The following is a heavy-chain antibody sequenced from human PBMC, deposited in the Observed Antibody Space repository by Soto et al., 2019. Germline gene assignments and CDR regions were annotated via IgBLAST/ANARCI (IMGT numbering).Heavy chain of an antibody. J-gene: IGHJ6*03. V-gene: IGHV3-23*01. CDR1: GFTFSSYA. CDR2: ISGSGGST. CDR3: AKTPNRSPRYYYYMDV. Sequence: EVQLLESGGGLVKPGGSLRLSCAASGFTFSSYAMSWVRQAPGKGLEWVSAISGSGGSTYYADSVKGRFTISRDNSKNTLYLQMNSLRAEDTAVYYCAKTPNRSPRYYYYMDVWGKGTTVTVSS.